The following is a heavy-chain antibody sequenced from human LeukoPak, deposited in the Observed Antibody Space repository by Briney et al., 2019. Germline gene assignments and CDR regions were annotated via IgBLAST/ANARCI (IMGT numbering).Heavy chain of an antibody. CDR1: GGSISSMSYF. D-gene: IGHD3-22*01. CDR2: IYYSGRT. CDR3: ARRYHYYDGSGVYYFDY. V-gene: IGHV4-39*01. Sequence: SETLSLTCTVSGGSISSMSYFWGWIRQPPGKGLEYIGSIYYSGRTYYNPSLKSRVTISVDTSKNQFSLKLSFVTAADTAVYYCARRYHYYDGSGVYYFDYWGQGTLVTVSS. J-gene: IGHJ4*02.